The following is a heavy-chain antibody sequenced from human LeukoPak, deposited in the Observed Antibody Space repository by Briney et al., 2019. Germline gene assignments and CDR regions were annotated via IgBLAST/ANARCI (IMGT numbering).Heavy chain of an antibody. D-gene: IGHD6-19*01. CDR3: ARDLEQWLVRHYYYYYGMDV. V-gene: IGHV3-7*01. CDR2: IKQDGSEK. CDR1: GFTFSSYW. J-gene: IGHJ6*02. Sequence: PGGSLRLSCAASGFTFSSYWMSWVRQAPGKGLEWVANIKQDGSEKYYVDSVKGRFTISRDNAKNSLYLQMNSLRAEDTAVYYCARDLEQWLVRHYYYYYGMDVWGRGTTVTVSS.